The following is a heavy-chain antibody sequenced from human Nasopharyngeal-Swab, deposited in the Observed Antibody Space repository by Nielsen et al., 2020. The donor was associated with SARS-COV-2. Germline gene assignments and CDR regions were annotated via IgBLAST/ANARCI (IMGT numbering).Heavy chain of an antibody. J-gene: IGHJ4*02. CDR1: GFTFSSYW. CDR2: IKQDGSEK. Sequence: GESLKISCAVSGFTFSSYWMSWVRQAPGKGLEWVANIKQDGSEKYYVDSVKGRFTISRDNAKNSLYLQMNSLRAEDTAVYYCARGGWEGIAAADTRVYWGQGTLVTVSS. CDR3: ARGGWEGIAAADTRVY. D-gene: IGHD6-13*01. V-gene: IGHV3-7*01.